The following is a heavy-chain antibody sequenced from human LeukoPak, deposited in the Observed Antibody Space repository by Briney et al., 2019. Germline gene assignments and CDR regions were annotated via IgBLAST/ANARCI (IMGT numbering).Heavy chain of an antibody. CDR2: IYHSGSA. CDR1: GGSISTYY. D-gene: IGHD5-12*01. J-gene: IGHJ4*02. Sequence: SETLSLTCTLSGGSISTYYWSWIRQPPGKGLEWIGYIYHSGSANYNPSLKSRVTISVDTSKNQFSLKLSSVTAADTAVYHCARGGGYASPIGYWGQGALVTVSS. V-gene: IGHV4-59*01. CDR3: ARGGGYASPIGY.